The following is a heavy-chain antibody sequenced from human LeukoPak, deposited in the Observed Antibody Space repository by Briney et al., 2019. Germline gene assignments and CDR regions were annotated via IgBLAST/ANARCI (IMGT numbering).Heavy chain of an antibody. CDR3: ARDFYDTSGYYYDY. J-gene: IGHJ4*02. CDR2: ISSSGSTI. D-gene: IGHD3-22*01. V-gene: IGHV3-48*03. Sequence: PGGSLRLSCAASGFTFSSYEMNWVRQAPGKGLEWVSYISSSGSTIYYADSVKGRFTISGDNAKNSLYLQMNSLRAEDTAVYYCARDFYDTSGYYYDYWGQGTLVTVSS. CDR1: GFTFSSYE.